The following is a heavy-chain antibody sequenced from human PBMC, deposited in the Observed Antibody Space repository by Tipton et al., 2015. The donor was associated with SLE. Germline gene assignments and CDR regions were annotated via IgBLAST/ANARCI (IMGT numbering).Heavy chain of an antibody. CDR1: GGSISISTYY. CDR3: ARTSDRALENWFDP. CDR2: IYYSGSI. V-gene: IGHV4-39*01. J-gene: IGHJ5*02. D-gene: IGHD1-1*01. Sequence: TLSLTCSVSGGSISISTYYWGWIRQPPGKGLEWIGSIYYSGSIYYNPSLESRVTISVDTSKNQFSLKLSSVTAADTAVYYCARTSDRALENWFDPWGQGTLVTVSS.